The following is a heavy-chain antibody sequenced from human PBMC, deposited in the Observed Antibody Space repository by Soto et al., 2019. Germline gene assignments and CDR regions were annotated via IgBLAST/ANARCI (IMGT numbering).Heavy chain of an antibody. CDR2: IYYSGST. CDR3: ARVIYDSSGYKGPLDY. D-gene: IGHD3-22*01. CDR1: GGSISSGGYY. J-gene: IGHJ4*02. Sequence: PSETLSLTCTVSGGSISSGGYYWSWIRQHPGKGLEWIGYIYYSGSTYYNPSLKSRVTISVDTSRNQFSLKLSSVTAADTAVYYCARVIYDSSGYKGPLDYWGQGTLVTVSS. V-gene: IGHV4-31*03.